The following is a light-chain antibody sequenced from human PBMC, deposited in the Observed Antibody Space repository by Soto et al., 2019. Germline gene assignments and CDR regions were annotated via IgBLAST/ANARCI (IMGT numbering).Light chain of an antibody. Sequence: QSALTQPASVSGSPGQSITISCTGTSSDIGTYNLVSWYQHYPGKAPKLMIYEGIKRPSGVSNRFSGSKSGNTAFLTISGLRAEDEADYYCCSYAGSGTDNYVFGSGTKLTVL. J-gene: IGLJ1*01. CDR2: EGI. CDR1: SSDIGTYNL. CDR3: CSYAGSGTDNYV. V-gene: IGLV2-23*01.